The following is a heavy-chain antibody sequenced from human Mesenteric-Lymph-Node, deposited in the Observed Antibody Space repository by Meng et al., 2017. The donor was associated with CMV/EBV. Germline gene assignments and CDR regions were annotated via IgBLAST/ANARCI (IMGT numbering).Heavy chain of an antibody. J-gene: IGHJ4*02. CDR1: GFTFDIYE. D-gene: IGHD2-2*01. CDR2: ISLSGSST. CDR3: ARHGCSSSTCPIDL. V-gene: IGHV3-48*03. Sequence: GGSLRLSCVASGFTFDIYEMTWVRQAPGKGLEGVSYISLSGSSTYYADSVKGRFTISRDNAKNSLFLQMNGLRPEDTAVYYCARHGCSSSTCPIDLWGQGTLVTVSS.